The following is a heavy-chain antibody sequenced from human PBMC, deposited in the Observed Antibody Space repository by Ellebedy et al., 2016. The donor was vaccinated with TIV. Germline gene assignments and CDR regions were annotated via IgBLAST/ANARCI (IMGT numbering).Heavy chain of an antibody. CDR1: GFTFDDYA. CDR3: VKEEQFFFDY. CDR2: ISGSGGST. D-gene: IGHD6-19*01. Sequence: GESLKISXAASGFTFDDYAMHWVRQAPGKGLEWVSAISGSGGSTYYADSVKGRFTISRDNSKNTLYLQMSSLRAEDTAVYYCVKEEQFFFDYWGQGTLVTVSS. V-gene: IGHV3-23*01. J-gene: IGHJ4*02.